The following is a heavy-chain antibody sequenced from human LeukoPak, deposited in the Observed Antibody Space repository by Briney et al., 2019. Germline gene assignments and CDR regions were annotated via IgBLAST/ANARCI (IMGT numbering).Heavy chain of an antibody. CDR1: GGSISSYY. J-gene: IGHJ4*02. CDR2: IYYSGST. Sequence: PSETLSLTCTVSGGSISSYYWSWIRQPPGKGLEWIGYIYYSGSTNYNPSLKSQVTISVDTSKNQFSLKLSSVTAADTVVYYCASLSGSYFRYWGQGTLVTVSS. CDR3: ASLSGSYFRY. V-gene: IGHV4-59*08. D-gene: IGHD1-26*01.